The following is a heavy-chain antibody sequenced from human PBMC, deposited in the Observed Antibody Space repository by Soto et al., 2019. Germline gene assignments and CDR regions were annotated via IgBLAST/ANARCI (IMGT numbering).Heavy chain of an antibody. J-gene: IGHJ4*02. V-gene: IGHV3-13*01. CDR1: GFTFSSYD. CDR3: ARGSPYFDY. Sequence: PGGSLRLSCAASGFTFSSYDMHWVRQATGKGLEWVTAIGTPGDTYYPGSEKGRLTISRENAKNSLNLKMNSLRAGDTAVYYCARGSPYFDYWGQGTLVTVSS. CDR2: IGTPGDT.